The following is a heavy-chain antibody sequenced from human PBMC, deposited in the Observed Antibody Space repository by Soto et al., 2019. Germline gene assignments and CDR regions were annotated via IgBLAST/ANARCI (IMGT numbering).Heavy chain of an antibody. J-gene: IGHJ5*02. Sequence: GGSLRLSCAASGFTFSSYAMSWVRQAPGQGLEWVSVISGGTTHYTDSVKGRFTISRDISENTLYLEMNSLRAEDTAVYYCARGDLGYCSSTSCNGFWFDPWGQGTLVTVSS. CDR2: ISGGTT. CDR3: ARGDLGYCSSTSCNGFWFDP. D-gene: IGHD2-2*01. CDR1: GFTFSSYA. V-gene: IGHV3-23*01.